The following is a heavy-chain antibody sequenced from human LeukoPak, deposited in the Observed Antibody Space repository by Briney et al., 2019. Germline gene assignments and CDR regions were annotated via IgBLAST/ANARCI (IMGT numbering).Heavy chain of an antibody. CDR2: MYSSGNI. CDR1: GFIVSDHY. V-gene: IGHV3-66*01. CDR3: ARGYRHSDY. J-gene: IGHJ4*02. D-gene: IGHD1-14*01. Sequence: GGSLRLSCAASGFIVSDHYMGWVRQAPGKGLDWVSVMYSSGNIHYADSVEGRFTISRDNAKNTLYLQMNSLRAEDTAVYYCARGYRHSDYWGQGTLVPVSS.